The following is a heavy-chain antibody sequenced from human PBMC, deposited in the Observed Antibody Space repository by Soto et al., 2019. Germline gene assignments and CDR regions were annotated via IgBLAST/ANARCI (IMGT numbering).Heavy chain of an antibody. Sequence: GGSLRLSCAASGFTFKSYPMSWVRQAPGKGLEWVALISYDGSEKFYADSVRGRFTISRDDSKNILYLQTSGLRIEDTAVYFCAQEVYSYALDYWGQGTLVTVSS. CDR2: ISYDGSEK. J-gene: IGHJ4*02. D-gene: IGHD3-16*01. V-gene: IGHV3-30*14. CDR1: GFTFKSYP. CDR3: AQEVYSYALDY.